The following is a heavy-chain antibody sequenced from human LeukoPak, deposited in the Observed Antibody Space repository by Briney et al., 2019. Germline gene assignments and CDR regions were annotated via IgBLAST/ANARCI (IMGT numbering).Heavy chain of an antibody. V-gene: IGHV3-21*01. Sequence: GSLRLSCAASGFTFSNYAMHWVRQAPGKGLEWVSSISANSLHILYADSVKGRFTISRDNAKNSLYLQMNNLRVEDTAVYYCVGPDSQFDCWGQGTLVTVSS. D-gene: IGHD3-10*01. J-gene: IGHJ4*02. CDR1: GFTFSNYA. CDR2: ISANSLHI. CDR3: VGPDSQFDC.